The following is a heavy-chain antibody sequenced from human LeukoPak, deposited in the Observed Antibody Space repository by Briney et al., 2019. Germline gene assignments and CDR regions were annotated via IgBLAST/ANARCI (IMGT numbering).Heavy chain of an antibody. CDR1: GYSFTSYW. V-gene: IGHV5-51*01. D-gene: IGHD3-22*01. J-gene: IGHJ5*02. CDR3: ASAYYYDSSGNVNWFDP. CDR2: IYPGDSDT. Sequence: GESLKISCKGSGYSFTSYWIGWVRQMPGKGLEWMGIIYPGDSDTRYSPSFQGQVTISADKSISTAYLQWSSLKASDTAMYYCASAYYYDSSGNVNWFDPWGQGTLVTVSS.